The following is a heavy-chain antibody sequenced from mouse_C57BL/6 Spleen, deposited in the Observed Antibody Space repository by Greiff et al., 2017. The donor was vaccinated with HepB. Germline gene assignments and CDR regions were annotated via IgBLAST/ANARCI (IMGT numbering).Heavy chain of an antibody. D-gene: IGHD2-4*01. V-gene: IGHV14-2*01. CDR1: GFNIKDYY. CDR3: ARVDYDGDWYFDV. J-gene: IGHJ1*03. CDR2: IDPEDGET. Sequence: VQLQQSGAELVKPGASVKLSCTASGFNIKDYYMHWVKQRTEQGLEWIGRIDPEDGETKYAPNFPGKATIPADTSSNTAYLQLSSLTSEDTAVYYCARVDYDGDWYFDVGGTGTTVTVSS.